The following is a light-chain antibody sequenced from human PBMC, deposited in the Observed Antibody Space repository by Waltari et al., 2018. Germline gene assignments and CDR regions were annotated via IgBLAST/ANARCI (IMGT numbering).Light chain of an antibody. Sequence: DIQMTQSPSTLSASVGDRVTITCRASQSISTWLAWYQQKPGKAPKLLIYKASSLESGGPSRFSGSGSGTEFTLTISSLQPDDFATYYCQQYSSYPWTFGQGTKVEI. J-gene: IGKJ1*01. CDR1: QSISTW. V-gene: IGKV1-5*03. CDR2: KAS. CDR3: QQYSSYPWT.